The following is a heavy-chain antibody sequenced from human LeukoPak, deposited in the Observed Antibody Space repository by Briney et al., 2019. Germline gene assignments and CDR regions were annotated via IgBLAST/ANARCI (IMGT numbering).Heavy chain of an antibody. Sequence: SETPSLTCTVSGGSISSYYWSWIRQPPGKGLEWIGYIYYSGSTNYNPSLKSRVTISVDTSKNQFSLKLSSVTAADTAVYYCARGSIAVIYYFDYWGQGTLVTVSS. J-gene: IGHJ4*02. D-gene: IGHD6-19*01. V-gene: IGHV4-59*01. CDR2: IYYSGST. CDR3: ARGSIAVIYYFDY. CDR1: GGSISSYY.